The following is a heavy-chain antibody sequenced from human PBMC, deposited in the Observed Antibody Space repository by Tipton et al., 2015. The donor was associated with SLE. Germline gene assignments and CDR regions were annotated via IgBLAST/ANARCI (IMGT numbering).Heavy chain of an antibody. CDR3: ASALVGARGDFDY. CDR1: GYTFTTYG. V-gene: IGHV1-18*01. D-gene: IGHD1-26*01. J-gene: IGHJ4*02. Sequence: VQLVQSGVEVKKPGASVRVSCKASGYTFTTYGISWVRQAPGQGLGWMGWISTYNGNTNYAQKLQGRVTMTTDTSTSTAYVELRSLRSDDTAVYYCASALVGARGDFDYWGQGTLVTVSS. CDR2: ISTYNGNT.